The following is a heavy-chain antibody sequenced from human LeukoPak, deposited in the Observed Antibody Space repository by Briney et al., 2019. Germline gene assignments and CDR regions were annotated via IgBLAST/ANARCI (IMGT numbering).Heavy chain of an antibody. D-gene: IGHD6-13*01. CDR1: GGSFSSYA. J-gene: IGHJ6*03. Sequence: AVKVSRKASGGSFSSYAISWVRQAPGQGLEWMGGIIPIFGTANHAQKFQGRVTITADESTSTAYLELSSLRSEDTAVYYCASIIGAAAGTNYYYMDVWGKGTTVTVSS. CDR3: ASIIGAAAGTNYYYMDV. CDR2: IIPIFGTA. V-gene: IGHV1-69*13.